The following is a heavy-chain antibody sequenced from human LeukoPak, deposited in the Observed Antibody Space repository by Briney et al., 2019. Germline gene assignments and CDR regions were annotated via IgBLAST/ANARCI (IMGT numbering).Heavy chain of an antibody. CDR2: ISSSSYI. CDR1: GFTFSSYS. Sequence: GGSLRLSCAASGFTFSSYSMNWVRQAPGKGLKWVSSISSSSYIYYADSVKGRFTISRDNAKNSLYLQMNSLRAEDTAVYYCARDLDWKFDYWGQGTLVTVSS. V-gene: IGHV3-21*01. D-gene: IGHD1-1*01. CDR3: ARDLDWKFDY. J-gene: IGHJ4*02.